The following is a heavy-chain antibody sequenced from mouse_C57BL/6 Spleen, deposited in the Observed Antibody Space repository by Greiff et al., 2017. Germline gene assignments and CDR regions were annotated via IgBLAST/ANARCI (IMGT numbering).Heavy chain of an antibody. CDR2: ISSGSSTI. CDR1: GFTFSDYG. Sequence: EVKLMESGGGLVKPGGSLKLSCAASGFTFSDYGMHWVRQAPEKGLEWVAYISSGSSTIYYADTVKGRFTISRDNVKNTLFLQMTSLRSEDTAMYYCARGLAWFAYWGQGTLVTVSA. J-gene: IGHJ3*01. D-gene: IGHD4-1*01. CDR3: ARGLAWFAY. V-gene: IGHV5-17*01.